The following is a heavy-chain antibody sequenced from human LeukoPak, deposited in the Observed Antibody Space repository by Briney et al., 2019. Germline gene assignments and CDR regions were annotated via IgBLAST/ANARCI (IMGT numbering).Heavy chain of an antibody. D-gene: IGHD2-2*01. CDR2: IYLGDSDT. CDR3: ATTKTNYCSSTSCYADS. J-gene: IGHJ5*01. CDR1: EYSFTNYW. Sequence: GESLKISCKAPEYSFTNYWIGWVRQTPVKGLEWMGIIYLGDSDTRYSPSFHGQVTISADKSIRTAYLQWSSLKASDTAMYYCATTKTNYCSSTSCYADSWGQGTLVTVSS. V-gene: IGHV5-51*01.